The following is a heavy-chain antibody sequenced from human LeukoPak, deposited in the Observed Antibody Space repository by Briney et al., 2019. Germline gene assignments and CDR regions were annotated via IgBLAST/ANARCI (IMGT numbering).Heavy chain of an antibody. J-gene: IGHJ5*02. V-gene: IGHV1-8*01. CDR1: GYTFTSYG. CDR3: ARGRYSGSYYSTNNWFDP. D-gene: IGHD1-26*01. Sequence: ASVKVSCKASGYTFTSYGINWVRQATGQGLEWMGWMNPNSGNTGYAQKFQGRVTMTRNTSISTAYMELSSLRSEDTAVYYCARGRYSGSYYSTNNWFDPWGQGTLVTVSS. CDR2: MNPNSGNT.